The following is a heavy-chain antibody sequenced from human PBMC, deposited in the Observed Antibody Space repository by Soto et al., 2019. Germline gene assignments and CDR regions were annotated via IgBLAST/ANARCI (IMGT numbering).Heavy chain of an antibody. CDR2: ISAYNGNT. V-gene: IGHV1-18*01. Sequence: ASVKVSCKASGYTFTSYGISWVRQAPGQGLEWMGWISAYNGNTNYAQKLQGRVTMTTDTSTSTAYMELRSLRSDDTAVYYCARDRYGLRFGESPSDYWGQGTLVTVSS. CDR3: ARDRYGLRFGESPSDY. J-gene: IGHJ4*02. CDR1: GYTFTSYG. D-gene: IGHD3-10*01.